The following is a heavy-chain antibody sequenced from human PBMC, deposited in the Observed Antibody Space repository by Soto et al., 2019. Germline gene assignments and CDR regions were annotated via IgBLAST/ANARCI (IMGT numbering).Heavy chain of an antibody. CDR3: AKAGNDFWSGYYTEPLDYYYYYYMDV. D-gene: IGHD3-3*01. CDR1: GFTFSSYA. Sequence: GGSLRLSCAASGFTFSSYAMSWVRQAPGKGLEWVSAISGSGGSTYYADSVKGRFTISRDNSKNTLYLQMNSLRAEDTAVYYCAKAGNDFWSGYYTEPLDYYYYYYMDVWGKGTTVTVSS. CDR2: ISGSGGST. V-gene: IGHV3-23*01. J-gene: IGHJ6*03.